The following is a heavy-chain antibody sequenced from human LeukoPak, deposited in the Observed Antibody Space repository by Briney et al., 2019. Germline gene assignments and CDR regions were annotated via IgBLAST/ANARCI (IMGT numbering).Heavy chain of an antibody. CDR2: INPSGGST. D-gene: IGHD3-9*01. Sequence: ASVKVSCKASGYTFTSYYMHWVRQAPGQGLEWMGIINPSGGSTSYAQKFQGRVTMTRDTSISTAYMELSRLRSDDTAVYYCARGMSMGHYDILTGYYNLRWFDSWGQEPWSPSPQ. CDR3: ARGMSMGHYDILTGYYNLRWFDS. CDR1: GYTFTSYY. J-gene: IGHJ5*01. V-gene: IGHV1-46*01.